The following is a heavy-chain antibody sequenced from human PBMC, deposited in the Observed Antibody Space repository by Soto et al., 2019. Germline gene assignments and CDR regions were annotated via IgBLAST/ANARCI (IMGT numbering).Heavy chain of an antibody. CDR3: ASRSSGWYFDY. CDR2: ISGSGGST. D-gene: IGHD6-19*01. J-gene: IGHJ4*02. Sequence: PGGSLRLSCAASGFTFSSYAMNWVRQAPGKGLEWVSVISGSGGSTYYADSVKGRFTISRDNSKNTLYLQMNSLGAEYTAVYYCASRSSGWYFDYWGQGTLVTVSS. V-gene: IGHV3-23*01. CDR1: GFTFSSYA.